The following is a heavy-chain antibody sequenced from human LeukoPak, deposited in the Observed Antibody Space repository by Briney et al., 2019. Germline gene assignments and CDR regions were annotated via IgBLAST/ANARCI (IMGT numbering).Heavy chain of an antibody. J-gene: IGHJ4*02. CDR3: ARASLYYDILTAYFH. D-gene: IGHD3-9*01. CDR1: GYTFSDDY. V-gene: IGHV1-2*02. CDR2: INPNSGGT. Sequence: ASVKVSCKASGYTFSDDYMHWVRQAPGQGLEWMGWINPNSGGTHYAQKFQGRVTMTGDTSISTAYMELNRLTSDDTAVYHCARASLYYDILTAYFHWGQGTLVTVSS.